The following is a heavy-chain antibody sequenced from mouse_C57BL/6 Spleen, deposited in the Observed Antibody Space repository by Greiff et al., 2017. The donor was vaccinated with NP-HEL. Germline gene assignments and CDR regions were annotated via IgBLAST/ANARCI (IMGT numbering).Heavy chain of an antibody. CDR2: ISSGGSYT. CDR1: GFTFSSYG. D-gene: IGHD1-1*01. V-gene: IGHV5-6*01. J-gene: IGHJ2*01. Sequence: EVNVVESGGDLVKPGGSLKLSCAASGFTFSSYGMSWVRQTPDKRLEWVATISSGGSYTYYPDSVKGRFTISRDNAKNTLYLQMSSLKSEDTAMYYCARLLLRSPAFYWWGQGTTLTVSS. CDR3: ARLLLRSPAFYW.